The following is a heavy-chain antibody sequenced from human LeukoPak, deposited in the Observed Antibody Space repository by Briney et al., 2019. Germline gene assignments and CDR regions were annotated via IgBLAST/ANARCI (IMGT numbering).Heavy chain of an antibody. V-gene: IGHV4-39*07. CDR1: RGSISNSNYY. Sequence: PSETLSLTCSVSRGSISNSNYYRGWIRQPPGKGLEWIGNIYYSGTTYYNPSLPSLKSRVTILIDTSKNQFSLKLSSVTAADTAVYYCARDFLDYYDSSGYYLDWGQGALVTVSS. D-gene: IGHD3-22*01. CDR3: ARDFLDYYDSSGYYLD. CDR2: IYYSGTT. J-gene: IGHJ4*02.